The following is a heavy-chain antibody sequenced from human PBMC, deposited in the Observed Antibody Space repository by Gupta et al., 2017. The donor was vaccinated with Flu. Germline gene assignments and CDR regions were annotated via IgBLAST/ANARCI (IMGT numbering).Heavy chain of an antibody. CDR1: GGSISSTSYS. Sequence: QLQLQESGPGLVKPSETLSLTCTVSGGSISSTSYSWGWIRQPPGKALEWIGKFYDSGSTSYNPSLKSRVTISVDTSRTQFSLKLSSVTAADTAVYYCARHKNSYDSSGPPGWFDPWGQGTLVTVSS. CDR3: ARHKNSYDSSGPPGWFDP. D-gene: IGHD3-22*01. J-gene: IGHJ5*02. CDR2: FYDSGST. V-gene: IGHV4-39*01.